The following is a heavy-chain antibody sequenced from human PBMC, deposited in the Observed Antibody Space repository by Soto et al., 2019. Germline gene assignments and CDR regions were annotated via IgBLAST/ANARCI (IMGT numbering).Heavy chain of an antibody. D-gene: IGHD3-3*01. CDR1: GYTFTSYG. CDR2: ISAYNGNT. J-gene: IGHJ4*02. CDR3: ARDGKYYDFWSGYYMMYFDY. V-gene: IGHV1-18*01. Sequence: QVQLVQSGAEVKKPGASVKVSCKASGYTFTSYGISWVRQAPGQGLEWMGWISAYNGNTNYAQKLQGRVTMTTDTSTSTAYMELMSLRSDDTAVYYCARDGKYYDFWSGYYMMYFDYWGQGTLVTVSS.